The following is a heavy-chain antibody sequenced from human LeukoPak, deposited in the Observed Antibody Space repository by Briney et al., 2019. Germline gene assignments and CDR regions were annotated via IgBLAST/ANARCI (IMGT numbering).Heavy chain of an antibody. CDR2: ISSSSSYI. J-gene: IGHJ4*02. D-gene: IGHD1-26*01. V-gene: IGHV3-21*01. CDR3: AREDHSIVGATIQPIYYFDY. Sequence: KAGGSLRLSCAASGFTFSSYSMTWVRQAPGKGLEWVSSISSSSSYIYYADSVKGRFTISRDNAKNSLYLQMNSLRAEDTAVYYCAREDHSIVGATIQPIYYFDYWGQGTLVTVSS. CDR1: GFTFSSYS.